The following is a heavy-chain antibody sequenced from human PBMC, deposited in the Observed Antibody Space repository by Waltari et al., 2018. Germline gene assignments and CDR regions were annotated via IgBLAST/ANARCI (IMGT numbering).Heavy chain of an antibody. J-gene: IGHJ4*02. CDR2: IYPGDSDT. D-gene: IGHD3-10*01. CDR1: GYSFTSYW. Sequence: EVQLVQSGAEVKKPGESLKISCKGSGYSFTSYWIGWVRQMPGKGLEWMGIIYPGDSDTRYSTSFQGQVTISADQSISTAYLQWSSMKASDTAMYYCARLGMVRGVILGYFDYWGQGTLVTVSS. CDR3: ARLGMVRGVILGYFDY. V-gene: IGHV5-51*03.